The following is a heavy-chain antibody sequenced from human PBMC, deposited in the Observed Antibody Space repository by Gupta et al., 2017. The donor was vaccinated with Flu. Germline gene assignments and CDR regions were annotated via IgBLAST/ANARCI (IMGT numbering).Heavy chain of an antibody. CDR3: ARDPRRNVVPAARSFDY. CDR1: GFTFSSYS. Sequence: EVQLVESGGGLVKPGGSLRLSCAASGFTFSSYSMNWVRQAPGKGLEWVSSISSSSSYIYYADSVKGRFTISRDNAKNSLYLQMNSLRAEDTAVYYCARDPRRNVVPAARSFDYWGQGTLVTVSS. V-gene: IGHV3-21*01. D-gene: IGHD2-2*01. J-gene: IGHJ4*02. CDR2: ISSSSSYI.